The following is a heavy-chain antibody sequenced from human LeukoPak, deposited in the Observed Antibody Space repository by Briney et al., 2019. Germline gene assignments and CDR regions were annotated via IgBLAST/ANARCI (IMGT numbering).Heavy chain of an antibody. CDR2: INPNSGGT. Sequence: ASVKVSCKASGYTFTGYYMHWVRQAPGQGLEWMGWINPNSGGTNYAQKFQGRVTMTRDTSISTAYMELSRLRSDDTAVYYCARDMSSGWSALDYWGQETLVTVSS. J-gene: IGHJ4*02. CDR1: GYTFTGYY. CDR3: ARDMSSGWSALDY. V-gene: IGHV1-2*02. D-gene: IGHD6-19*01.